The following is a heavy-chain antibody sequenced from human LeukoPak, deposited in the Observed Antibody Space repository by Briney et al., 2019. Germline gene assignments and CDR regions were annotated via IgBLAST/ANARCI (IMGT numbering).Heavy chain of an antibody. CDR3: ARGGRTSWDAFDI. CDR2: IHSGGTT. Sequence: SETLSLTCTVSGDSISDDYYTWMRQPAGKGLEWIGRIHSGGTTNYNPSLMSRVTLSIDKSKKHISLRLTSVTAADTAVYYCARGGRTSWDAFDIWGQGTMVTVSS. V-gene: IGHV4-4*07. D-gene: IGHD1-14*01. CDR1: GDSISDDY. J-gene: IGHJ3*02.